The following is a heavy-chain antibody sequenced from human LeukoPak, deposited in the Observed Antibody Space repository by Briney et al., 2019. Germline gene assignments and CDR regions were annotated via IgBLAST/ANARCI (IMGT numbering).Heavy chain of an antibody. J-gene: IGHJ5*02. Sequence: ASVKVSCKASGYTFTTYDINWVRQATEQGLEWMGWMNPNSGNTGYAQKFQGRVTMTRNTSISTAYMELRSLRSEDTAVYYCARGPNKSDGGNSGSAWFDPWGQGTLVTVSS. V-gene: IGHV1-8*01. CDR3: ARGPNKSDGGNSGSAWFDP. D-gene: IGHD4-23*01. CDR2: MNPNSGNT. CDR1: GYTFTTYD.